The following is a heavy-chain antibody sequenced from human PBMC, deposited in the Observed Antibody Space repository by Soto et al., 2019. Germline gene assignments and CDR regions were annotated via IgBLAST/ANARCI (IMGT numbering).Heavy chain of an antibody. Sequence: SETLSLTCTVSGGSISSGGYYWSWIRQHPGKGLEWIGYIYYSGSTYYNPSLKSRVTISVDTSKNQFSLKLSSVTAADTAVYYCAREYSGYDPGYYYYYGMDVWGQGTTVTVSS. CDR2: IYYSGST. J-gene: IGHJ6*02. V-gene: IGHV4-31*03. CDR1: GGSISSGGYY. CDR3: AREYSGYDPGYYYYYGMDV. D-gene: IGHD5-12*01.